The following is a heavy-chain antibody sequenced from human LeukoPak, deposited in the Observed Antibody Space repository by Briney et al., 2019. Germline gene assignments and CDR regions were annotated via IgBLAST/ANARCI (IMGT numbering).Heavy chain of an antibody. CDR3: ARSQLITMIVEPDAFDI. V-gene: IGHV4-31*03. CDR2: IYYSGST. J-gene: IGHJ3*02. Sequence: PSETLSLTCTVSGGSISSGGYYWSWIRQHPGKGLEWIGYIYYSGSTYYNPSLKSRVTISVDTSKNQFSLKLSSVTAADTAVYYCARSQLITMIVEPDAFDIWGQGTMVTVSS. D-gene: IGHD3-22*01. CDR1: GGSISSGGYY.